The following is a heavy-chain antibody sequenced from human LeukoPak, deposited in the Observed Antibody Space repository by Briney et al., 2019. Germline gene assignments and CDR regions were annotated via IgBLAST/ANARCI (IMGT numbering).Heavy chain of an antibody. V-gene: IGHV4-4*02. CDR2: IYHSGST. CDR1: GGSISSSNW. J-gene: IGHJ5*02. CDR3: AKSGDYRFDP. Sequence: PSGTLSLTCAVSGGSISSSNWWTWVRQPPGKRLEWIGEIYHSGSTNYNPSLKSRVTISVDNSKNHFSLTLSSVTAADTAVYYCAKSGDYRFDPWGQGTLVTVSS. D-gene: IGHD7-27*01.